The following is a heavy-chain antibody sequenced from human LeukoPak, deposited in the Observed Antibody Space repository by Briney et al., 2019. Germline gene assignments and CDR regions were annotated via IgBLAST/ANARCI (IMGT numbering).Heavy chain of an antibody. CDR2: INPNSGGT. D-gene: IGHD6-25*01. V-gene: IGHV1-2*06. CDR3: ARASSGKVLYFDY. CDR1: GYTFTGYY. Sequence: ASVKVSCKASGYTFTGYYMHWVRQAPGQGLEWMGRINPNSGGTNYAQKFQGRVTMTRDTSISTAYMELSRLRSDDTAVYYCARASSGKVLYFDYWGQGTLVTVSS. J-gene: IGHJ4*02.